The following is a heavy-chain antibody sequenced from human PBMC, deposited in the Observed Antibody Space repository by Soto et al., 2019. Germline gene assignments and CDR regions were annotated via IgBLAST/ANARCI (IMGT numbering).Heavy chain of an antibody. Sequence: QVQLVQSGAEVKKPGASVKDSCKASGYTFTAYPVHWVRQAPGQRLEWMGWINGANGDTGYSQKFQGRVTVTRDTTANTVYMELSSPTSEDTAVYYCARKDYSGARIYYFDHWGQGTVVTVSS. CDR3: ARKDYSGARIYYFDH. CDR1: GYTFTAYP. CDR2: INGANGDT. D-gene: IGHD2-15*01. J-gene: IGHJ4*02. V-gene: IGHV1-3*01.